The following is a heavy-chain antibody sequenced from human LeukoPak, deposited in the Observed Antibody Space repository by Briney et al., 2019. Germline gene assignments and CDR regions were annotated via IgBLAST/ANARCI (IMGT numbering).Heavy chain of an antibody. CDR3: AKDGTITIVANFDI. D-gene: IGHD5-12*01. V-gene: IGHV3-23*01. CDR2: ISGSGGST. Sequence: GGSLRLSCAASGFTFSSYGMHWVRQAPGKGLEWVSAISGSGGSTYYADSVKGRFTISRDNSKNTLYLQMNSLRAEDTAVYYCAKDGTITIVANFDIWGQGTMVTVSS. CDR1: GFTFSSYG. J-gene: IGHJ3*02.